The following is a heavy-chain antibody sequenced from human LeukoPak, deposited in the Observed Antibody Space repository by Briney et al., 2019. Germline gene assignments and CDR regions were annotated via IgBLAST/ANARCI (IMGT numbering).Heavy chain of an antibody. CDR2: INPKNGGA. D-gene: IGHD3-16*01. Sequence: ASVKVSCKTSGYTFIGHYIHWVRQAPGQGLEWMGWINPKNGGANYAPRFRGRVTMTRDRSTSTVYMELTRLTSDDTAVYYCARASFWESPVNWFDPWGQGTLVAVSS. CDR1: GYTFIGHY. CDR3: ARASFWESPVNWFDP. V-gene: IGHV1-2*07. J-gene: IGHJ5*02.